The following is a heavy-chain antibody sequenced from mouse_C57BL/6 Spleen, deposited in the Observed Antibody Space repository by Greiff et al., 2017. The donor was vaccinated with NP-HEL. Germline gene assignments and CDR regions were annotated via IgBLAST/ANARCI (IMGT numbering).Heavy chain of an antibody. Sequence: VQLQQSGPGLVQPSQSLSITCTVSGFSLTSYGVHWVRQSPGKGLEWLGVIWSGGSTDYYAAYMSRLSITRDNSKSQVFFKMNSLQADDTAIYYCAKNDVGNCPYAMDYWGQGTSVTVSS. J-gene: IGHJ4*01. V-gene: IGHV2-5*01. CDR1: GFSLTSYG. CDR2: IWSGGST. D-gene: IGHD2-1*01. CDR3: AKNDVGNCPYAMDY.